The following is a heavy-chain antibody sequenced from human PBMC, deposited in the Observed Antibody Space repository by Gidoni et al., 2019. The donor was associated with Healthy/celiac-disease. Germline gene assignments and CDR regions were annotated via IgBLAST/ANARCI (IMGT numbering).Heavy chain of an antibody. CDR2: IYTSGST. D-gene: IGHD3-22*01. V-gene: IGHV4-61*02. J-gene: IGHJ4*02. Sequence: QVQLQESGPGLVKPSQTLSLTCTVSGGSISSGSYYWSWIRQPAGKGLEWIGRIYTSGSTNYNPSLKSRVTMSVDTSKNQFSLKLSSVTAADTAVYYCARVVDYYDSSGYYSDWGQGTLVTVSS. CDR3: ARVVDYYDSSGYYSD. CDR1: GGSISSGSYY.